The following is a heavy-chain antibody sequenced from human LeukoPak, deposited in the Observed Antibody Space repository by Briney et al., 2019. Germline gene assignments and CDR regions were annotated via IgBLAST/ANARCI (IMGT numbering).Heavy chain of an antibody. Sequence: GASVKVSCKASGYTFTSYYMHWVRQAPGQGLEWMGIINPSGGSTSYAQKFQGRVTMTRDTSTSTVYMELSRLRSEDTAVYYCARLRMATIMAFDIWGQGTMVTVSS. CDR2: INPSGGST. CDR1: GYTFTSYY. CDR3: ARLRMATIMAFDI. D-gene: IGHD5-24*01. J-gene: IGHJ3*02. V-gene: IGHV1-46*01.